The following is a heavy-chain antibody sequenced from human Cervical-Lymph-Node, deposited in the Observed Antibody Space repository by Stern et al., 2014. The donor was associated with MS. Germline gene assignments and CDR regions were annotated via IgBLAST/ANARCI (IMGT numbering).Heavy chain of an antibody. J-gene: IGHJ3*02. V-gene: IGHV4-31*03. Sequence: VQLQESGPGLVKPSQTLSLTCTVSGGSISSGADYWNWIRQHPGKGLEWIGYIYYSGSTEYNPSLKRRVIISADTSKKQLSLKLRSVTAADTAVYYCARGRQYYYASGSSPPDAFDIWGQGTMVTVSS. CDR1: GGSISSGADY. CDR2: IYYSGST. CDR3: ARGRQYYYASGSSPPDAFDI. D-gene: IGHD3-10*01.